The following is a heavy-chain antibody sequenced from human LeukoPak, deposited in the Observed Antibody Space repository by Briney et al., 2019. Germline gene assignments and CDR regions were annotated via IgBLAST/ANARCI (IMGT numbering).Heavy chain of an antibody. CDR3: AKALNYWYFDL. J-gene: IGHJ2*01. Sequence: GGSLRLSCAASGFTFSSYDMSWVRQAPGKGLEWVSASGGDGGSTYADSVKGRFTISRDNSKNTLYLQMNSLRAEDTTTYYCAKALNYWYFDLWGRGNLVTVSS. CDR1: GFTFSSYD. CDR2: SGGDGGST. V-gene: IGHV3-23*01.